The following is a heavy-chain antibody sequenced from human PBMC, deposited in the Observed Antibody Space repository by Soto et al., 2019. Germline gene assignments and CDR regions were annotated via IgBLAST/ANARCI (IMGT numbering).Heavy chain of an antibody. D-gene: IGHD3-3*02. CDR2: ISYDGSNK. V-gene: IGHV3-30*18. Sequence: GGSLRLSCAASGFTFSSYGMHWVRQAPGKGLEWVAVISYDGSNKYYADSVKGRFTISRDNSKNTLYLQMNSLRAEDTAVYYCAKDSHLWTGAFDIWGQGTMVTVSS. J-gene: IGHJ3*02. CDR1: GFTFSSYG. CDR3: AKDSHLWTGAFDI.